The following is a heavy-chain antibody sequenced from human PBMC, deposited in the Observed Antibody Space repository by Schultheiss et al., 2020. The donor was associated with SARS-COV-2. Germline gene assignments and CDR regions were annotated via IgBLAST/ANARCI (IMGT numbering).Heavy chain of an antibody. D-gene: IGHD3-3*01. Sequence: GESLKISCKASGYTFTSYYMHWVRQAPGQGREWMGIINPSGGSTSYAQKFQGRVTMTRDTSTSTVYMELSSLRSEDTAVYYCARDGAEGVLRFLEWLPQMYYYYGMDVWGQGTTVTVSS. J-gene: IGHJ6*02. CDR2: INPSGGST. CDR3: ARDGAEGVLRFLEWLPQMYYYYGMDV. CDR1: GYTFTSYY. V-gene: IGHV1-46*01.